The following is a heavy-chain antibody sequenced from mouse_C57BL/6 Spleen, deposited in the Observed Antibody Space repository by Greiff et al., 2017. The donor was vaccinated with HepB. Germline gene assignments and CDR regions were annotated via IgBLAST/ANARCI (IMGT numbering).Heavy chain of an antibody. CDR3: AREDLGRGFAY. D-gene: IGHD4-1*01. V-gene: IGHV1-80*01. J-gene: IGHJ3*01. Sequence: VKLMESGAELVKPGASVKISCKASGYAFSSYWMNWVKQRPGKGLEWIGQIYPGDGDTNYNGKFKGKATLTADKSSSTAYMQLSSLTSEDSAVYFCAREDLGRGFAYWGQGTLVTVSA. CDR1: GYAFSSYW. CDR2: IYPGDGDT.